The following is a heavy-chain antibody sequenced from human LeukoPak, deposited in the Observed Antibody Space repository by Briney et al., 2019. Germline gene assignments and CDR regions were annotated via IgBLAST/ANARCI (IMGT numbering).Heavy chain of an antibody. CDR1: GGSFSGYY. D-gene: IGHD5-12*01. CDR2: INHSGST. CDR3: ARFRYSGYYFDY. Sequence: SETLSLTCAVYGGSFSGYYWGWIRQPPGKGLEWIGEINHSGSTNYNPSLKSRVTISVDTSKNQFSLKLSSVTAADTAVYYCARFRYSGYYFDYWGQGTLVTVSS. V-gene: IGHV4-34*01. J-gene: IGHJ4*02.